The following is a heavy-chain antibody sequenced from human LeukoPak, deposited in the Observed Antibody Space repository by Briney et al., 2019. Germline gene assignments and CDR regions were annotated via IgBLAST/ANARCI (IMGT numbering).Heavy chain of an antibody. J-gene: IGHJ6*03. CDR2: IYYSGST. CDR3: ARANTLRAYYYMDV. CDR1: GGSISSYY. Sequence: PSETLSLTCTVSGGSISSYYWSWIRQPPGKGLEWIGYIYYSGSTNYNPSLKSRVTISVDTSKNQFSLKLSSVTAADTAVYYCARANTLRAYYYMDVWAKGPRSPSP. V-gene: IGHV4-59*01.